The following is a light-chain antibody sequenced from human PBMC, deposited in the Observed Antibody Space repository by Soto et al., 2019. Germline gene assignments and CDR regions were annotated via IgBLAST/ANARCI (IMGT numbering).Light chain of an antibody. CDR1: QSVSSSY. V-gene: IGKV3-20*01. CDR2: GAS. J-gene: IGKJ5*01. CDR3: QQYGSSPIT. Sequence: EIVLTQSPGTLSLSPGERATLSCRASQSVSSSYLAWYQQKPGQAPRLLIYGASSRATGIPDRFSGSGAGTDFALTIRRLEPEDFAVYYCQQYGSSPITFGQGTRLEIK.